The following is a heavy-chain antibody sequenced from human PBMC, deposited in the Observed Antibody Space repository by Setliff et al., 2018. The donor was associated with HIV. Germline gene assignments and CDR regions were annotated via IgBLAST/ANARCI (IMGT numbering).Heavy chain of an antibody. CDR1: GYTFINYG. CDR2: ISAYNGNT. CDR3: ARTRSGGSSVYYYYYMDV. V-gene: IGHV1-18*01. Sequence: ASVKVSCKAFGYTFINYGISWVRQAPGQGLEWMGWISAYNGNTNYPQKLQDRVTMTTDTSTSTAYMELRNLRSDDTAVYFCARTRSGGSSVYYYYYMDVWGQGTAVTVSS. D-gene: IGHD2-15*01. J-gene: IGHJ6*03.